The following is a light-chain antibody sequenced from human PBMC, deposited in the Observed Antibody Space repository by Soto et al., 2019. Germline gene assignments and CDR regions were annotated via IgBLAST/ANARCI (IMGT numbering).Light chain of an antibody. J-gene: IGKJ3*01. V-gene: IGKV3-11*01. CDR1: QSVGGF. Sequence: EIVLTQSPATLSLSPGERATLSCRASQSVGGFLAWYQQRSGQTPRLLIYDASKRAPGIPARFSGSGSGTDCTLTIRSLEPEDFAVYYCQHRSNWLGTFGPGTKVDIK. CDR3: QHRSNWLGT. CDR2: DAS.